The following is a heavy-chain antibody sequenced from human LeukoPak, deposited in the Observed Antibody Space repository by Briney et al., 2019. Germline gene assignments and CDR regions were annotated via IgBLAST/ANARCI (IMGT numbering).Heavy chain of an antibody. CDR2: INHSGST. CDR1: GGSFSGYY. J-gene: IGHJ4*02. V-gene: IGHV4-34*01. Sequence: SETLSLTCAVYGGSFSGYYWSWIRQPPGKGLEWIGEINHSGSTNYNPSLKSRVTISVDTSKNQFSLKLSSVTAADTAVYYCARGGGPGYYFDYWGQGTLVTVSS. CDR3: ARGGGPGYYFDY. D-gene: IGHD4-23*01.